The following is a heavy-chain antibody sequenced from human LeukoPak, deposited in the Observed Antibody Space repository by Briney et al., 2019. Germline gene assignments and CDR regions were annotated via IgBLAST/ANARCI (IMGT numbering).Heavy chain of an antibody. Sequence: GGSLRLSCAASGFTFSSYAMSWVRQAPGKGLAWVSAISGSGGSTYYADSVKGRFTISRDNSKNTLYLQMNSLRAEDTAVYYCAKDPCSSTSCLYYYYGMDVWGQGTTVTVSS. CDR2: ISGSGGST. V-gene: IGHV3-23*01. D-gene: IGHD2-2*01. CDR1: GFTFSSYA. J-gene: IGHJ6*02. CDR3: AKDPCSSTSCLYYYYGMDV.